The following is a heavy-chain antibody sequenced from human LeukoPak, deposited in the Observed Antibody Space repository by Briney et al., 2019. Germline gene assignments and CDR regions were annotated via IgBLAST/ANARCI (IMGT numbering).Heavy chain of an antibody. CDR1: GYTFTSYG. J-gene: IGHJ6*03. D-gene: IGHD3-3*01. V-gene: IGHV1-18*01. CDR2: ISAYNGNT. CDR3: ARDEYDFWSGYYYMDV. Sequence: ASVKVSCKASGYTFTSYGISWVRQAPGQGLEWMGWISAYNGNTNYAQKLRGRVTMTTDTSTSTAYMELRSLRSDDTAVYYCARDEYDFWSGYYYMDVWGKGTTVTVSS.